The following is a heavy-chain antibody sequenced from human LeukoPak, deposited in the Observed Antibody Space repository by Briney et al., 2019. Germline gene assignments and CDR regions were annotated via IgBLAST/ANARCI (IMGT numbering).Heavy chain of an antibody. D-gene: IGHD3-9*01. Sequence: SETLSLSCTVSGGSISSSSYYWGWLRQPPGQGLEWIGSIYYSGRTYEIPSLKSRVTIYLATSKNQSSLKLSSVSAAETAVYYWARNRYYNLLTGYSNWFEPWGQGTLVTVSS. CDR2: IYYSGRT. J-gene: IGHJ5*02. CDR3: ARNRYYNLLTGYSNWFEP. V-gene: IGHV4-39*01. CDR1: GGSISSSSYY.